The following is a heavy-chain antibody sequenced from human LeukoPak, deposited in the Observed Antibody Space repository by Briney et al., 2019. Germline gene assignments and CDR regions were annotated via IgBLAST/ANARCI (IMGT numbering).Heavy chain of an antibody. CDR1: GGSISSHY. J-gene: IGHJ4*02. CDR2: LFDSVNT. D-gene: IGHD5-18*01. Sequence: SETLSLTCTVSGGSISSHYWSWIRQPPWKGLEWIAYLFDSVNTKDNPSLQSRLTLSADTSKNQFSPRLSSVTAADTAVYYCATIKRGSIFGYFDFWGQGIKVTVSS. CDR3: ATIKRGSIFGYFDF. V-gene: IGHV4-59*11.